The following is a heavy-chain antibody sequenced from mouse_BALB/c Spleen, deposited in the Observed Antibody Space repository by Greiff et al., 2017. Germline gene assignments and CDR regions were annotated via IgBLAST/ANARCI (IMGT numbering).Heavy chain of an antibody. Sequence: DVHLVESGGGLVQPGGSLKLSCAASGFTFSSYGMSWVRQTPDKRLELVATINSNGGSTYYPDSVKGRFTISRDNAKNTLYLQMSSLKSEDTAMYYCAREYYYGSSYFDYWGQGTTLTVSS. D-gene: IGHD1-1*01. J-gene: IGHJ2*01. CDR3: AREYYYGSSYFDY. CDR2: INSNGGST. CDR1: GFTFSSYG. V-gene: IGHV5-6-3*01.